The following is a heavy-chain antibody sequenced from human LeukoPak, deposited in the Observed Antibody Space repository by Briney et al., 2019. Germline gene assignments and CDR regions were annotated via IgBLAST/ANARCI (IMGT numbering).Heavy chain of an antibody. J-gene: IGHJ4*02. V-gene: IGHV4-4*07. Sequence: SETLSLTCTVSGASISSYYYNWIRQTAGRGLEWIGRLYISGSTDYNPSLKSRVTISVDTSKNQFSLKLSSVTAADTAVYYCARDNYGDSYSFDYWGQRTLVTVSS. CDR3: ARDNYGDSYSFDY. CDR1: GASISSYY. D-gene: IGHD4-17*01. CDR2: LYISGST.